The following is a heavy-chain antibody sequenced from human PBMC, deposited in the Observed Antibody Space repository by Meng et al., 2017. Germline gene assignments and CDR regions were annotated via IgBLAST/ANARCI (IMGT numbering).Heavy chain of an antibody. J-gene: IGHJ4*02. CDR1: GFTFSGSP. CDR2: IRTKGDNYAT. Sequence: GESLKISCAASGFTFSGSPMHWVRQASGKGLEWVACIRTKGDNYATTYAASVKGRFTISRDDSKNTAYLQVDSLKTEDTAVYYCTRAFRYGHDYWGQGALVTVSS. D-gene: IGHD5-18*01. V-gene: IGHV3-73*01. CDR3: TRAFRYGHDY.